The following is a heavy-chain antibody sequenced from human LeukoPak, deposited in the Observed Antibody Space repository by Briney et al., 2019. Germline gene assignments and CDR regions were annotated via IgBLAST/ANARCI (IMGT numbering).Heavy chain of an antibody. CDR1: GFTFSSYA. Sequence: GGSLRLSCAASGFTFSSYAFHWVRQAPGKGLEWVAAVSYDGVNKYYADSVKGRFTISRDNFNNNLQMNSLRIDDTAVYYCAGGVQGVSSWFDPWAREPWSPSPQ. CDR3: AGGVQGVSSWFDP. J-gene: IGHJ5*02. D-gene: IGHD3-10*01. V-gene: IGHV3-30*04. CDR2: VSYDGVNK.